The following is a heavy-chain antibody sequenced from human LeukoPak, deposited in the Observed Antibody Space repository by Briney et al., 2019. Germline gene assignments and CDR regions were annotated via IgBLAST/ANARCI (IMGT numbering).Heavy chain of an antibody. D-gene: IGHD6-6*01. CDR1: GGSISSYY. CDR3: ARDRIAARPPYYYYMDV. V-gene: IGHV4-59*01. J-gene: IGHJ6*03. CDR2: IYYSGST. Sequence: PSETLSLTCTVSGGSISSYYWSWIRQPPGKGLEWLGYIYYSGSTNYNPSLKSRVTISVDTSKNQFSLKLSSVTAADTAVYYCARDRIAARPPYYYYMDVWGKGTTVTVSS.